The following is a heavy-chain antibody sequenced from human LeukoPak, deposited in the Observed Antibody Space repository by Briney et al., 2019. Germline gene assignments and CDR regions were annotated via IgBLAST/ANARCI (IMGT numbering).Heavy chain of an antibody. D-gene: IGHD3-10*01. Sequence: SETLSLTCTVSGGSISSYYWSWIRQPPGKGLEWIGYIYYSGSTNYNPSLKSRVTISVDTSKNQFSLKLSSVTAADTAVYYCAREGPGEALIDYWGQGTLVTVSS. CDR2: IYYSGST. V-gene: IGHV4-59*01. CDR1: GGSISSYY. J-gene: IGHJ4*02. CDR3: AREGPGEALIDY.